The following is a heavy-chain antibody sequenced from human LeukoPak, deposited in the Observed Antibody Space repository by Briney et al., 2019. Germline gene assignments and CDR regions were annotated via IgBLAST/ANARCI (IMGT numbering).Heavy chain of an antibody. CDR3: ALAPNSXXXDF. CDR1: GDSISNFY. V-gene: IGHV4-59*08. Sequence: SETLSLTCSVSGDSISNFYWNWIRQPPGKRLEWIGNIHYSGNSNYNPSLQSRVTISIDTSRKQLFLKLTSVTAADTAVYYCALAPNSXXXDFWGQGTLVTVSS. J-gene: IGHJ4*02. D-gene: IGHD2-8*01. CDR2: IHYSGNS.